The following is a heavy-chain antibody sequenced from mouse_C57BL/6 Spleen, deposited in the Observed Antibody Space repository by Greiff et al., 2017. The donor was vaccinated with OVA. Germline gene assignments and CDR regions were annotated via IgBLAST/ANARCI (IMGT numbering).Heavy chain of an antibody. CDR1: GYTFTSYW. D-gene: IGHD2-5*01. Sequence: VQLQQSGAELVRPGSSVKLSYKASGYTFTSYWMHWVKQRPIQGLEWIGNIDPSDSETHYNQKFKDKATLTVDKSSSTAYMQLSSLTSEDSAVYYCARKSNYNAMDYWGQGTSVTVSS. J-gene: IGHJ4*01. V-gene: IGHV1-52*01. CDR2: IDPSDSET. CDR3: ARKSNYNAMDY.